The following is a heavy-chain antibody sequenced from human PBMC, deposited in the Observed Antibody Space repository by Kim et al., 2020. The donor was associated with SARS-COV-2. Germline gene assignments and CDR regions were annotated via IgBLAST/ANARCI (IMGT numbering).Heavy chain of an antibody. J-gene: IGHJ4*02. Sequence: GGSLRLSCAASGFTFSNAWMSWVRQAPGKGLEWVGRIKSKTDGGTTDYAAPVKGRFTISRDDSKNTLYLQMNSLKTEDTAVYYCTTDHTMIGNYFDYWGQGTLVTVSS. D-gene: IGHD3-22*01. V-gene: IGHV3-15*01. CDR3: TTDHTMIGNYFDY. CDR1: GFTFSNAW. CDR2: IKSKTDGGTT.